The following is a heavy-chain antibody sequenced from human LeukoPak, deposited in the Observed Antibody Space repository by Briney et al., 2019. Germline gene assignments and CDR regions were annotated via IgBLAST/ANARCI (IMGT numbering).Heavy chain of an antibody. J-gene: IGHJ4*02. CDR1: GYSFTGHY. CDR3: ARSDGVLWFGELLGLDY. Sequence: ASVKVSCKASGYSFTGHYIHWVRQAPGQRLEWMVWLNPNSGGTNYAQKFQGRVTMTRDTSISTAYMELSRLRSDDTAVYYCARSDGVLWFGELLGLDYWGQGTLVTVSS. D-gene: IGHD3-10*01. V-gene: IGHV1-2*02. CDR2: LNPNSGGT.